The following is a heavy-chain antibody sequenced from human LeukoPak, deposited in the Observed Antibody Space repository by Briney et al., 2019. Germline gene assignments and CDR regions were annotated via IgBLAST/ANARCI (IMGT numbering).Heavy chain of an antibody. Sequence: SETLSLTCAVYGGSFSGYYWSWIRQPPGKGLEWIGEINHGGSTNYNPSLKSRVTISVDTSKNQFSLKLSSVTAADTAVYYCARGRVAIGSGPLGWFDPWGQGTLVTVSS. V-gene: IGHV4-34*01. CDR1: GGSFSGYY. D-gene: IGHD3-10*01. J-gene: IGHJ5*02. CDR2: INHGGST. CDR3: ARGRVAIGSGPLGWFDP.